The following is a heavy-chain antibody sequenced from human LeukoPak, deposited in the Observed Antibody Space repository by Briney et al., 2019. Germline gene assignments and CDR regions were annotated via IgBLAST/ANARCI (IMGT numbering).Heavy chain of an antibody. D-gene: IGHD6-13*01. CDR1: GFTFRSYG. CDR3: ARGSGAAAGAFDY. V-gene: IGHV3-33*01. Sequence: PGRSLRLSCAASGFTFRSYGMHRVRQAPGKGLEWVAIVWYDGNNKYYADSVKGRFTVSRDNSKDTVSLQLNSLRAEDTAVYYCARGSGAAAGAFDYWGQGTLVTVPS. CDR2: VWYDGNNK. J-gene: IGHJ4*02.